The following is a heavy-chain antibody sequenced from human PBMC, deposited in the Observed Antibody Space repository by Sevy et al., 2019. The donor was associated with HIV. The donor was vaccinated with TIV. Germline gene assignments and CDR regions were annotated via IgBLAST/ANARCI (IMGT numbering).Heavy chain of an antibody. CDR1: GFTFSSYA. CDR3: AKGENILTGYDPNWFDP. D-gene: IGHD3-9*01. J-gene: IGHJ5*02. V-gene: IGHV3-23*01. Sequence: GGSLRLSCAASGFTFSSYAMSWVRQAPGKGLEWVSAISGSGGSTYYADSVKGRFTISRDNSKNTLYLQMNSLRAEDTAVYYCAKGENILTGYDPNWFDPWGQRTLVTVSS. CDR2: ISGSGGST.